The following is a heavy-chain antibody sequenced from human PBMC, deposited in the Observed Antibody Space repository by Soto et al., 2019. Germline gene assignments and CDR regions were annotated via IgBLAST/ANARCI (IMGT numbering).Heavy chain of an antibody. CDR3: ACGFEAYDCWSGYYYFDY. CDR2: MNPNSGNT. J-gene: IGHJ4*02. Sequence: ASVKVSCKASGYTFTSYDINWVRQATGQGLEWMGWMNPNSGNTGYAQKFQGRVTMTRNTSISTAYMELSSLRSEDTAVYYCACGFEAYDCWSGYYYFDYWGQGTLVTVSS. D-gene: IGHD3-3*01. CDR1: GYTFTSYD. V-gene: IGHV1-8*01.